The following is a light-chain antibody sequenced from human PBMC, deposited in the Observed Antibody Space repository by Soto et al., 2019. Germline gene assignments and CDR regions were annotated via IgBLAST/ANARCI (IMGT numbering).Light chain of an antibody. J-gene: IGLJ1*01. CDR3: SSSTSSSTVV. V-gene: IGLV2-14*01. CDR1: SSDVGGYNY. CDR2: DVS. Sequence: QSALTQPASVSGSPGQSITISCTGTSSDVGGYNYVSWYQQHPGKAPKLMIYDVSNRPSGVSNRFSGSKSGNTASLTISGLQAEHEADYYCSSSTSSSTVVFGTGTKLTVL.